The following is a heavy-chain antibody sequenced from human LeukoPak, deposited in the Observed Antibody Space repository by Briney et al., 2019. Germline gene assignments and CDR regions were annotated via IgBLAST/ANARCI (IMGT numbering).Heavy chain of an antibody. J-gene: IGHJ4*02. CDR2: ISSTSTYI. CDR3: AKVGTGNQYGSRDFDI. D-gene: IGHD3-10*01. CDR1: GFSFSSNS. V-gene: IGHV3-21*01. Sequence: GGSLRLSCAASGFSFSSNSMNWVRQAPGKGLEWVSAISSTSTYIYYADSVKGRFTISRDNAKSSVYLEMNSLRAEDTAVYYCAKVGTGNQYGSRDFDIWGQGSLVTVSS.